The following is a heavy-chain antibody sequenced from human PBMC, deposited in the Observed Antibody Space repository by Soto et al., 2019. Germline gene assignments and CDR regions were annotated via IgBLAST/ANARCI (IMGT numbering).Heavy chain of an antibody. D-gene: IGHD2-8*01. Sequence: QVQLVESGGGVVQPGRSLRLSCAASGFTFSNYGMHWVRQAPGKGLEWVAVISYDGSNKYYADSVKGRFTISRDNSKNTLYLQMNSLRAEDTAVYYCAKAGIVLMAYATEFDYWGQGTLVTVSS. CDR3: AKAGIVLMAYATEFDY. CDR2: ISYDGSNK. J-gene: IGHJ4*02. V-gene: IGHV3-30*18. CDR1: GFTFSNYG.